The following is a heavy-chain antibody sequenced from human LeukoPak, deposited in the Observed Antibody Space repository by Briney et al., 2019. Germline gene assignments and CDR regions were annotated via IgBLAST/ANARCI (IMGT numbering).Heavy chain of an antibody. V-gene: IGHV4-31*03. J-gene: IGHJ3*02. CDR3: ASSPPTYYYDSSGYDSAFDI. CDR1: GGSISSGVYY. Sequence: PSETLSLTCTVSGGSISSGVYYWSWIRQHPGKGLEWIGYIYYSGSTYYNPSLKSRVTISVDTSKNQFSLKLSSVTAADTAVYYCASSPPTYYYDSSGYDSAFDIWGQGTMVTVSS. CDR2: IYYSGST. D-gene: IGHD3-22*01.